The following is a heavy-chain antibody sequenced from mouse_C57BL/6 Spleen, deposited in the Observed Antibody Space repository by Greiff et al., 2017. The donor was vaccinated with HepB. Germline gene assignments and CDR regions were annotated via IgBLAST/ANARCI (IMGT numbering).Heavy chain of an antibody. D-gene: IGHD2-5*01. CDR2: ISNGGGST. CDR1: GFTFSDYY. Sequence: DVMLVESGGGLVQPGGSLKLSCAASGFTFSDYYMYWVRQTPEKRLEWVAYISNGGGSTYYPDTVKGRFTISRDNAKNTLYLQMSRLKSEDTAMYYCARTYYSNYGGYFDVWGTGTTVTVSS. J-gene: IGHJ1*03. CDR3: ARTYYSNYGGYFDV. V-gene: IGHV5-12*01.